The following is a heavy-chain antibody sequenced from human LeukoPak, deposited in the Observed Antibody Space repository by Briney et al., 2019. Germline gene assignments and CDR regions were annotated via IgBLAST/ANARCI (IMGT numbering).Heavy chain of an antibody. D-gene: IGHD6-13*01. J-gene: IGHJ6*03. CDR2: MKQDGSEK. Sequence: GGSLRLSCAASGFTFSSYWMTWVRQAPGKGLEWVANMKQDGSEKYYVDSVKGRFTISRDNAKNSLYLQMNSLRAEDTAVYYCARDLAYSSSWYTEFSYYYYYYYMDVWGKGTTVTVSS. V-gene: IGHV3-7*01. CDR3: ARDLAYSSSWYTEFSYYYYYYYMDV. CDR1: GFTFSSYW.